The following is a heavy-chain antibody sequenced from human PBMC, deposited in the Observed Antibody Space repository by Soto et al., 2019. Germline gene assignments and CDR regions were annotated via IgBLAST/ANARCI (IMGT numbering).Heavy chain of an antibody. CDR1: GFTFSSYA. V-gene: IGHV3-23*01. J-gene: IGHJ6*02. CDR2: ISAGGGST. CDR3: AKEAPRQGNYRLSYYYYGMDV. D-gene: IGHD1-7*01. Sequence: GSLRLSCAASGFTFSSYAMTWVRQAPGKGLEWVSDISAGGGSTYYADSVKGRFTVSKDKSKNTLNLQMNSLRAEDTAVYYCAKEAPRQGNYRLSYYYYGMDVWGQGTTVTVSS.